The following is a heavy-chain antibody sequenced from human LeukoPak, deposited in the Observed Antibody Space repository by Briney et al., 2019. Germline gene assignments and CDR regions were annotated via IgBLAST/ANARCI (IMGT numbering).Heavy chain of an antibody. CDR1: GFTFSSYW. CDR3: AGYGVVVPAARDAFDI. D-gene: IGHD2-2*01. Sequence: GGSLRLSCAASGFTFSSYWMSWVRQAPGKGLEWVANIKQDGSEKYYVDSVKGRFIISRGNANNSLYLQMNSLRAEDTAVYYCAGYGVVVPAARDAFDIWGQGTMVTVSS. V-gene: IGHV3-7*01. J-gene: IGHJ3*02. CDR2: IKQDGSEK.